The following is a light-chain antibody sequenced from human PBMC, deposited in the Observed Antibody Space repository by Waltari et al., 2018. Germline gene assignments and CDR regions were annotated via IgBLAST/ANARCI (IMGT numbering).Light chain of an antibody. Sequence: SCRASQSISRDLAWYQQRPGQAPRLLIYAASSRATGIPDRFSGSGSGTDFSLTISRLEPEDFAVYYCQNHERLPAMFGQGTKVEIK. CDR1: QSISRD. V-gene: IGKV3-20*01. J-gene: IGKJ1*01. CDR3: QNHERLPAM. CDR2: AAS.